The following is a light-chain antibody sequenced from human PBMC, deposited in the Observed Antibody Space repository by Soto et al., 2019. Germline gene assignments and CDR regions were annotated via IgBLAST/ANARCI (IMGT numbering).Light chain of an antibody. Sequence: VVMTQSPGTLSVSPGERAILSCRASQSLTTNLAWYQQKPGQAPRLLIHDASTRATGIPARFSGSGSGTEFTLTISGLQSEDFAIYFCQQYQSWPITFGQGTRLEIK. CDR3: QQYQSWPIT. CDR2: DAS. V-gene: IGKV3-15*01. CDR1: QSLTTN. J-gene: IGKJ5*01.